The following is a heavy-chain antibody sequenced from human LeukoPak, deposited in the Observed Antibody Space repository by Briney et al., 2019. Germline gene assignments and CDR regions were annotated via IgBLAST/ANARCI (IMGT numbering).Heavy chain of an antibody. J-gene: IGHJ5*02. V-gene: IGHV3-33*01. CDR2: IWYDGSNK. D-gene: IGHD6-19*01. CDR1: ESTFSNYD. Sequence: GRSLRLSCAASESTFSNYDMHWVRQAPGKGLEWVAVIWYDGSNKYYADSVKGRFTISRDNSKNTLYLQMNSLRAEDTAVYYCARGIAVAGTFWFDQWGQGTLVTVSS. CDR3: ARGIAVAGTFWFDQ.